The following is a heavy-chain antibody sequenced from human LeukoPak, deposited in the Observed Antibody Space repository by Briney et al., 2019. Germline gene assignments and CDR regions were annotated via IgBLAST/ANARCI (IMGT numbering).Heavy chain of an antibody. Sequence: PGESLRLSCAASGFTLSSYTMNWVRQAPGKGLEWVSSISSTGNYIYYADSVKGRLNISRDSAKNSLCLQMNSLRAEDTAVYYCARDKQWLAEPNWGQGTLVTVSS. CDR1: GFTLSSYT. V-gene: IGHV3-21*01. CDR2: ISSTGNYI. CDR3: ARDKQWLAEPN. J-gene: IGHJ4*02. D-gene: IGHD6-19*01.